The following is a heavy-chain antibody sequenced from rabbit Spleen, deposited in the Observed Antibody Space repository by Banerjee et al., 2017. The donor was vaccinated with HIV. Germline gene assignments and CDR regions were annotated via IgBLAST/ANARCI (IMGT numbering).Heavy chain of an antibody. CDR2: IYGDRSGST. J-gene: IGHJ4*01. CDR1: GFSFSSSYY. CDR3: ARGSAAMTMVITGFYLNL. V-gene: IGHV1S40*01. Sequence: QSLEESGGDLVKPEGSLTLNCTASGFSFSSSYYMCWVRQAPGKGLECIACIYGDRSGSTYYANWAKGRFTISRTSSTTVTLEMTSLTAADTATYFCARGSAAMTMVITGFYLNLWGQGTLVTVS. D-gene: IGHD2-1*01.